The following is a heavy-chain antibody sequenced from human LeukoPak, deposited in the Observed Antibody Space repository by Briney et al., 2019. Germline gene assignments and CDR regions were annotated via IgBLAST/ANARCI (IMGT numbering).Heavy chain of an antibody. CDR2: IYYSGST. V-gene: IGHV4-31*03. Sequence: MASETLSLTCTVSGGSISSGVYYWTWIRQHPGRGLEWIGYIYYSGSTYYNPSLKSRVSISVDTSKNQFSLKVSSVTAADAAVYYCARDVKSSGYNYYGMDVWGQGTTVTVSS. CDR3: ARDVKSSGYNYYGMDV. J-gene: IGHJ6*02. CDR1: GGSISSGVYY. D-gene: IGHD6-19*01.